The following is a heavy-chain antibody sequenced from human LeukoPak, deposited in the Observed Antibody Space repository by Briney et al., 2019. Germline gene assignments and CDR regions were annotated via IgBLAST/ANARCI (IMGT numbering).Heavy chain of an antibody. V-gene: IGHV3-9*01. D-gene: IGHD3-3*01. Sequence: GRSLRLSCAASGFTFDDYAMHWVRQAPGKGLEWVSGISWNSGSIGYADSVKGRFTISRDNAKNSLYLQMNSLRAEDTALYYCAKAEKTPITIFGVVPGAFDIWGQGTMVTVSS. CDR1: GFTFDDYA. J-gene: IGHJ3*02. CDR2: ISWNSGSI. CDR3: AKAEKTPITIFGVVPGAFDI.